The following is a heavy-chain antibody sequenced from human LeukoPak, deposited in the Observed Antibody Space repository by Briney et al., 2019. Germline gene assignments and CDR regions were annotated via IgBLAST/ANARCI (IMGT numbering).Heavy chain of an antibody. J-gene: IGHJ6*02. CDR2: IWYDGSNK. D-gene: IGHD3-9*01. CDR1: GSTFSSYG. CDR3: ARNCYDILTGYYPCYYYGMDV. Sequence: GGSLRLSCAASGSTFSSYGMHWVRQAPGKGLEWVAVIWYDGSNKYYADSVKGRFTISRDNSKNTLYLQMNSLRAEDTAVYYCARNCYDILTGYYPCYYYGMDVWGQGTAVTVSS. V-gene: IGHV3-33*01.